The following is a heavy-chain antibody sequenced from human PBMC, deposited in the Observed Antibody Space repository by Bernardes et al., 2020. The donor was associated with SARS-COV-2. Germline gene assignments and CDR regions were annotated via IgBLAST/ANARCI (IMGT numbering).Heavy chain of an antibody. CDR1: GFIFSSYS. D-gene: IGHD4-17*01. Sequence: GGSLSLSCAASGFIFSSYSMNWVRQAPGKGLEWVSSISGSSSYIYYADSVKGRFTISRDNAKNSLYLQMNSLRAEDTAVYYCARDRGNYGSPYYFDYWGQGSLVTVSS. V-gene: IGHV3-21*01. CDR3: ARDRGNYGSPYYFDY. CDR2: ISGSSSYI. J-gene: IGHJ4*02.